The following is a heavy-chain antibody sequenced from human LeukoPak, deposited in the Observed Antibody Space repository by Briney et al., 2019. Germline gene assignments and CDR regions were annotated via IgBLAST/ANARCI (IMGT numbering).Heavy chain of an antibody. D-gene: IGHD2-8*01. CDR1: GFTFSSYW. J-gene: IGHJ6*02. CDR2: IKQDGSEK. V-gene: IGHV3-7*01. Sequence: PGGSLGLSCAASGFTFSSYWMSWVRQAPGKGLEWVANIKQDGSEKYYVDSVKGRFTISRDNAKNSLYLQMNSLRAEDTAVYYCARDGPNIVLMVYALYYYYYGMGVWGQGTTVTVSS. CDR3: ARDGPNIVLMVYALYYYYYGMGV.